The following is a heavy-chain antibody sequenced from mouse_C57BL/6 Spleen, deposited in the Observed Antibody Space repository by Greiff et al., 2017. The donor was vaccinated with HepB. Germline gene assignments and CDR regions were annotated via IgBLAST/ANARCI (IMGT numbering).Heavy chain of an antibody. J-gene: IGHJ1*03. V-gene: IGHV1-15*01. CDR3: TRGGHYYGSSYWYFDV. Sequence: QVQLQQSGAELVRPGASVTLSCKASGYTFTDYEMHWVKQTPVHGLEWIGAIDPETGGTAYNQKFKGKAILTADKSSSTAYMELRSLTSEDSAVYYCTRGGHYYGSSYWYFDVWGTGTTVTVSS. D-gene: IGHD1-1*01. CDR1: GYTFTDYE. CDR2: IDPETGGT.